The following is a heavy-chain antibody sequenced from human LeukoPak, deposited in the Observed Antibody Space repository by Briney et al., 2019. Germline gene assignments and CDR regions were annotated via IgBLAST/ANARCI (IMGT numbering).Heavy chain of an antibody. Sequence: PGGSLRLSCAASGFTFSSYAMHWVRQAPGKGLEWVAIISYDGSNKYYADSVKGRFTTSRDNSKNTLYLQMNSLRAEDTAVYYCAREAKVFGELYSSFDYWGQGTLVTVSS. V-gene: IGHV3-30-3*01. CDR2: ISYDGSNK. CDR3: AREAKVFGELYSSFDY. CDR1: GFTFSSYA. J-gene: IGHJ4*02. D-gene: IGHD3-10*01.